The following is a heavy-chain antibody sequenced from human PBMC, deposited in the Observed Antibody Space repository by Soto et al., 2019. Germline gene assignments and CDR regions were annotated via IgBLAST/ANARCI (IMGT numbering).Heavy chain of an antibody. V-gene: IGHV3-23*01. J-gene: IGHJ3*02. CDR2: ISGSGGST. Sequence: PGGSLRLSCAASGFTFSSYAMSWVRQAPGKGLEWVSAISGSGGSTYYADSVKGRFTISRDNSKNTLYLQMNSLRAEDTAVYYCAKVRDIVVVVAALDAFDIWGQGTMVT. CDR1: GFTFSSYA. CDR3: AKVRDIVVVVAALDAFDI. D-gene: IGHD2-15*01.